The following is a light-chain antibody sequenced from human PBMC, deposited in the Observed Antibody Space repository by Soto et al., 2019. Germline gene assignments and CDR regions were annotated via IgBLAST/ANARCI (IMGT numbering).Light chain of an antibody. J-gene: IGKJ4*01. CDR2: GAS. CDR1: QSVSRSY. V-gene: IGKV3-20*01. Sequence: EIVLTQSPGTLSLSPGERATLSCRASQSVSRSYLAWYQQKPGQAPRLLIYGASSRATGIPDRFSGSGSGTDLTLTISRLEPEDVAVYYCQQYGSSFLTFGGGTKVEIK. CDR3: QQYGSSFLT.